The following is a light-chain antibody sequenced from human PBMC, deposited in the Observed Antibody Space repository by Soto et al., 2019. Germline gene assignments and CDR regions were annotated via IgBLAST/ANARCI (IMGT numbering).Light chain of an antibody. CDR1: QSLRSS. CDR3: QQYGSSGT. CDR2: GVS. J-gene: IGKJ1*01. Sequence: ETMMTQSPYTLSVSLGERATLSCRASQSLRSSLAWYQQKPGQAPRLLIYGVSTRATGIPARFSGSGSGTDFTLTISRLEPEDFAVYYCQQYGSSGTFGQGTKVDIK. V-gene: IGKV3-20*01.